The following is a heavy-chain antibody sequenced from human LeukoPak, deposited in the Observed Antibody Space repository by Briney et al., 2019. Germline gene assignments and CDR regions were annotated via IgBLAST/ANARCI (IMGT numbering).Heavy chain of an antibody. V-gene: IGHV3-11*01. D-gene: IGHD5-12*01. J-gene: IGHJ4*02. CDR2: ISSSGSTI. CDR3: AREGSGYDFY. CDR1: XDYY. Sequence: XDYYMSWIRXAPGKGLEWVSYISSSGSTIYYADSVKGRFTISRDNAKNSLYLQMNSLRAEDTAVYYCAREGSGYDFYWGQGTLVTVSS.